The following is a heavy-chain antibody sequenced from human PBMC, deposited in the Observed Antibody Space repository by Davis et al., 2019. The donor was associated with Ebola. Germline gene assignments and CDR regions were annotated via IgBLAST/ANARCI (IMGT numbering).Heavy chain of an antibody. D-gene: IGHD6-13*01. CDR3: ARGVKQLVSNWFDP. CDR2: YYYTGST. CDR1: GGFVSSGGYS. J-gene: IGHJ5*02. V-gene: IGHV4-30-4*07. Sequence: MPSETLSLTCAVSGGFVSSGGYSWSWIRQPPGKGLEWIGYYYYTGSTYYNPSLKSRVTISVDRSKNQFSLKLSSVTAADTAVYYCARGVKQLVSNWFDPWGQGTLVTVSS.